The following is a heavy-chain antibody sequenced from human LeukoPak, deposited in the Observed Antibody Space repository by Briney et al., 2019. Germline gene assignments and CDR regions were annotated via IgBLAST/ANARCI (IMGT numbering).Heavy chain of an antibody. D-gene: IGHD6-13*01. V-gene: IGHV3-9*01. CDR2: ISWNSGSI. Sequence: GRSLRLSCAASGFTFDDYAMHWVRQAPGKGLEWVSGISWNSGSIGYADSVKGRFTISRDNAKNSLYLQMNSLRAEDTALYYCAKSTAAGYYFDYWGQGTLVTVSS. CDR1: GFTFDDYA. J-gene: IGHJ4*02. CDR3: AKSTAAGYYFDY.